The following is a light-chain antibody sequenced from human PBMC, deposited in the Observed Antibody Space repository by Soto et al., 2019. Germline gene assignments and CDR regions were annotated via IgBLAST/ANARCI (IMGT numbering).Light chain of an antibody. J-gene: IGLJ1*01. CDR2: EVN. CDR3: TSYAGGNNV. V-gene: IGLV2-8*01. Sequence: QSALTQPPSASGSPGQSVTISCTGTSSDVGGYNYVSWYQQYPGKAPKLMIYEVNKRPSGVPDRFSGSKSGNTASLTVSGLQAEDEADYYCTSYAGGNNVFGTGTKLTVL. CDR1: SSDVGGYNY.